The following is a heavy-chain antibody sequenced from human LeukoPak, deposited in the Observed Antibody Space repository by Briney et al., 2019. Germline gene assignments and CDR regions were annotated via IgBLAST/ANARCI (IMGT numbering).Heavy chain of an antibody. Sequence: GGSLRLSCAASGFTFDDYAMHWVRQAPGKGLEWVSGISWNSGSIGYADSVKGRFTISRDNAKNSLYLEMNSLRAEDTAVYYCAREYCSTTNCPLDYWGQGTLVTVSS. CDR2: ISWNSGSI. J-gene: IGHJ4*02. CDR1: GFTFDDYA. CDR3: AREYCSTTNCPLDY. D-gene: IGHD2-2*01. V-gene: IGHV3-9*01.